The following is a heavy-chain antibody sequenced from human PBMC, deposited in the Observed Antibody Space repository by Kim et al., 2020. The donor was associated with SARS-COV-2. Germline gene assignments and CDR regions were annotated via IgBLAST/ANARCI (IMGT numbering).Heavy chain of an antibody. D-gene: IGHD3-3*01. CDR1: GFTFSDYY. Sequence: GGSLRLSCAASGFTFSDYYMSWIRQAPGKGLEWVSYISSSSSYTNYADSVKGRFTISRDNAKNSLYLQMNSLRAEDTAVYYCARDRGDFGLVIPSFDYWGQGTLVTVSS. V-gene: IGHV3-11*06. CDR2: ISSSSSYT. J-gene: IGHJ4*02. CDR3: ARDRGDFGLVIPSFDY.